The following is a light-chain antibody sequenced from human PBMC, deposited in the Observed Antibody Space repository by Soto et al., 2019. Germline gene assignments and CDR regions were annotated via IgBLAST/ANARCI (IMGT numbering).Light chain of an antibody. J-gene: IGLJ1*01. CDR3: QSYDSSLSGYV. V-gene: IGLV1-40*01. Sequence: QSVLTQPPSVSGAPGQRVTLTCTGSSSNIGAGYDVHWYRQLPGTAPKLLIYGNSNRPSGVPDRFSGSKSGTSASLAITGLQAEDEADYYCQSYDSSLSGYVFGTGTKVTVL. CDR2: GNS. CDR1: SSNIGAGYD.